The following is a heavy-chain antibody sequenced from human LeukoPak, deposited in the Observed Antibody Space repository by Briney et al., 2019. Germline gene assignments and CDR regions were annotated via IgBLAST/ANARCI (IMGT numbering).Heavy chain of an antibody. CDR1: SGSISSGPYY. CDR2: IYYSGST. Sequence: SQTLSLTCTVSSGSISSGPYYWSWIRQHPGKGLEWIGSIYYSGSTYYNPSLKSRVTISVDTSKNQFSLKLSSVTAADTAVYYCARDRSYFDWLPSDYWGQGTLVTVSS. V-gene: IGHV4-39*07. J-gene: IGHJ4*02. D-gene: IGHD3-9*01. CDR3: ARDRSYFDWLPSDY.